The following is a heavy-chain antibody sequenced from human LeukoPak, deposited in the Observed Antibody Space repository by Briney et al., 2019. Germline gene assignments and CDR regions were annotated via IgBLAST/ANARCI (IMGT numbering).Heavy chain of an antibody. CDR3: ARSDSNYVDYYFDY. J-gene: IGHJ4*02. CDR2: IYTSGST. V-gene: IGHV4-61*02. CDR1: GGSISSGSSY. D-gene: IGHD4-11*01. Sequence: SETLSLTCTVSGGSISSGSSYWSWIRQPAGKDLEWIGRIYTSGSTNYNPSLKSRVTISVDTSKNQFSLKLSSVTAADTAVYYCARSDSNYVDYYFDYWGQGTLVTVSS.